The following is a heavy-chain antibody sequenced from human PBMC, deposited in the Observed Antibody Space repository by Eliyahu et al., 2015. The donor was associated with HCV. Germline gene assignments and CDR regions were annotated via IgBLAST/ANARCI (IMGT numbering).Heavy chain of an antibody. CDR2: SYYSWST. CDR3: ARQELYDYVWGSYRPNAIWFDP. J-gene: IGHJ5*02. CDR1: GGXISSSSYX. V-gene: IGHV4-39*01. Sequence: QLQLQESGPGLVKPSETLSLTCTVSGGXISSSSYXWGWIRQPPGKGLEWIGSSYYSWSTYYNPSLKSRVTISVDTSKNQFSLKLSSVTAADTAVYXCARQELYDYVWGSYRPNAIWFDPWGQGTLVTVSS. D-gene: IGHD3-16*02.